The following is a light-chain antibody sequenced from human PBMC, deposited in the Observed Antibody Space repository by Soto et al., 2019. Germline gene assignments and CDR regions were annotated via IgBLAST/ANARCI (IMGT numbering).Light chain of an antibody. CDR3: QQRSNWPPIT. CDR1: QSVSSY. CDR2: DAS. Sequence: EIVLTQSPATLPLSPGERATLSCRASQSVSSYLAWYQQKPGQAPTLLVYDASNRANGIPARFIGSGSGTDFTLTISSLEPEDFAVYYWQQRSNWPPITFGQGTRLEIK. V-gene: IGKV3-11*01. J-gene: IGKJ5*01.